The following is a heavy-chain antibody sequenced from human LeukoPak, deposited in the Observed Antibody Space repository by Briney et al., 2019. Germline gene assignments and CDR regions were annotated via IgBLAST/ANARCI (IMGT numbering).Heavy chain of an antibody. V-gene: IGHV5-51*01. Sequence: GESLKISCKGSGYSFTGYWIGWVRQMPGKGLEWMGIIYPGDSDTRYSPSFQGQVTISADKSISTAYLQWSSLKASDTAMYYCARREPYSSSWFPFDYWGQGTLVTVSS. CDR1: GYSFTGYW. D-gene: IGHD6-13*01. CDR2: IYPGDSDT. J-gene: IGHJ4*02. CDR3: ARREPYSSSWFPFDY.